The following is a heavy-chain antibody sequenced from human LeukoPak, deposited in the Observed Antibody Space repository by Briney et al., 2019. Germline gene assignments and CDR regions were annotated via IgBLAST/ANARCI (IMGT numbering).Heavy chain of an antibody. V-gene: IGHV1-2*02. J-gene: IGHJ4*02. CDR2: INPNDGDT. CDR3: ARANFPYCSSTTCLFDY. CDR1: GYTFTDYC. D-gene: IGHD2-2*01. Sequence: ASVKVSCKASGYTFTDYCMHWVRQAPGQGFEWMGWINPNDGDTNYAQKFQGRVTMTRDTSISTAHMEVSRLRSDDTAVYYCARANFPYCSSTTCLFDYWGQGTLVTVSS.